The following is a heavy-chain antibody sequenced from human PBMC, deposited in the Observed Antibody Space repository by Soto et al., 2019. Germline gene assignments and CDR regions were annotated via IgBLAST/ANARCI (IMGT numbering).Heavy chain of an antibody. CDR1: GFTFSSYA. Sequence: PGGSLRLSCAASGFTFSSYAMSWVRQAPGKGLEWVSAISGSGGSTYYADSVKGRFTISRDNSKNTLYLQMNSLRAEDTAVYYFSLERAHGPCDIDFRGPGTLVTLFS. CDR2: ISGSGGST. CDR3: SLERAHGPCDIDF. D-gene: IGHD3-9*01. J-gene: IGHJ4*02. V-gene: IGHV3-23*01.